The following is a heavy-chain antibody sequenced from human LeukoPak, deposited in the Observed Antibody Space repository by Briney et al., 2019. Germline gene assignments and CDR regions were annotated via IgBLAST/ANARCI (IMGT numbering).Heavy chain of an antibody. Sequence: SEILSLTCDVSGGSCDDYYCSWIRQPPGKGLEWIGEIHPHGIFYYNSSLMSRVTISIDTSKSQFSLRLTSVTAADTAFYYCARGRDRSKAGDHWGQGSLVTVSS. D-gene: IGHD5-24*01. V-gene: IGHV4-34*01. J-gene: IGHJ4*02. CDR2: IHPHGIF. CDR1: GGSCDDYY. CDR3: ARGRDRSKAGDH.